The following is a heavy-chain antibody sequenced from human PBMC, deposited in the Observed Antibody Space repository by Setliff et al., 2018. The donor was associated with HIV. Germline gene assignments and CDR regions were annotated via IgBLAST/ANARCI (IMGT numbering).Heavy chain of an antibody. Sequence: PSETLSLTCAVYGGSFSGYSWIWIRQPPGKGLEWVSGISGSGDSTYYAASVKGRFFISRDNSRNTLHLQMNSLRPDDTAVYYCVSSQSPQDRAVIIGGLWGQGTQVTVSS. CDR1: GGSFSGYS. D-gene: IGHD3-10*01. CDR2: ISGSGDST. J-gene: IGHJ4*02. V-gene: IGHV3-23*01. CDR3: VSSQSPQDRAVIIGGL.